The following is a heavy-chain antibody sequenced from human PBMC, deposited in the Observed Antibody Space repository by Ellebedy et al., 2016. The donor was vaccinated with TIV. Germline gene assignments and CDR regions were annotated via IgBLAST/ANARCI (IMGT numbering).Heavy chain of an antibody. Sequence: ASVKVSXKTSGGTFSSYAVSWVRQAPGQGLEWMGGIIGMFGTTTYAQKLQGRITVSADESTSTAYMELTSLRSDDTAVYYCARAHTYYFYYMGVWGKGTTVTVSS. CDR1: GGTFSSYA. V-gene: IGHV1-69*13. CDR2: IIGMFGTT. J-gene: IGHJ6*03. CDR3: ARAHTYYFYYMGV.